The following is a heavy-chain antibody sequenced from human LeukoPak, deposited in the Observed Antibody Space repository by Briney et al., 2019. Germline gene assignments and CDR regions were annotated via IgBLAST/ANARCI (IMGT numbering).Heavy chain of an antibody. V-gene: IGHV4-34*01. CDR2: IYYSGST. CDR1: GGSFSGYY. J-gene: IGHJ4*02. CDR3: ARQSYYDSSGYYHY. Sequence: SETLSLTCAVYGGSFSGYYWSWIRQPPGKGLEWIGSIYYSGSTYYNPSLKSRVTISVDTSKNQFSPKLSSVTAADTAVYHCARQSYYDSSGYYHYWGQGTLVTVSS. D-gene: IGHD3-22*01.